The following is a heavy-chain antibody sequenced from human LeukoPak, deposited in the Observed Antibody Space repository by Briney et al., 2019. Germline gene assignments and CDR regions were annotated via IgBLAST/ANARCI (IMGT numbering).Heavy chain of an antibody. CDR1: GFTFSSYA. D-gene: IGHD3-16*02. CDR2: ISGSGGST. J-gene: IGHJ4*02. Sequence: PGGSLRLSCAASGFTFSSYAMSWVRQAPGKGLEWVSAISGSGGSTYYADSVKGGFTISRETSKNTLYLQMNSLRAEDTAAYYSAKDGEGELSGAYFDYWGQGNLVTVSS. V-gene: IGHV3-23*01. CDR3: AKDGEGELSGAYFDY.